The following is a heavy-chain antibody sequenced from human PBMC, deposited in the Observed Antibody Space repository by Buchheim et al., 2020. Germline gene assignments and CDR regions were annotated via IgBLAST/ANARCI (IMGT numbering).Heavy chain of an antibody. J-gene: IGHJ6*02. Sequence: QVQLQQWGAGLLKPSETLSLTCAVYGGSFSGYYWSWIRQPPGKGLEWIGEINHSGSTNYNPSLKSRVTISVDTSKNQFSLKLSSVTAADTAVYYCARGGAWHIVVVTAIPGYYYGMDVWGQGTT. CDR2: INHSGST. D-gene: IGHD2-21*02. CDR3: ARGGAWHIVVVTAIPGYYYGMDV. V-gene: IGHV4-34*01. CDR1: GGSFSGYY.